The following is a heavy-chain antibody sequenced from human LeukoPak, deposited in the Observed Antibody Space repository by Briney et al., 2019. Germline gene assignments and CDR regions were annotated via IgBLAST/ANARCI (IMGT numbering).Heavy chain of an antibody. V-gene: IGHV4-39*01. J-gene: IGHJ4*02. CDR3: ARGYDH. Sequence: PSETLSLICSVSVGSIIGSNSYWGPIRRPPGKGVDWIGIINCSGSTHYNPSLRSRVTISVDTSKNQFSLKLNSVTASDTAVYYCARGYDHWGQGTLVTVSS. D-gene: IGHD3-22*01. CDR2: INCSGST. CDR1: VGSIIGSNSY.